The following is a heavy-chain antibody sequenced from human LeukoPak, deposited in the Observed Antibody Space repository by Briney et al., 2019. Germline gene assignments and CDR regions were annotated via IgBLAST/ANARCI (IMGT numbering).Heavy chain of an antibody. CDR2: ISGSGGST. D-gene: IGHD3-10*01. J-gene: IGHJ3*01. CDR3: AAHPGGAFDV. Sequence: HPGGSLRLSCAASGFTFANYAMSWVRQAPGKGLGWVSAISGSGGSTYYADSVKGRFTIFRDNSNNTLYLHMSSLRAGDAAVYYCAAHPGGAFDVWGQGTMVTVSS. V-gene: IGHV3-23*01. CDR1: GFTFANYA.